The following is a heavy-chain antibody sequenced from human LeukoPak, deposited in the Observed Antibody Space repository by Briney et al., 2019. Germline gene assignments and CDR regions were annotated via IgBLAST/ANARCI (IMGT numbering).Heavy chain of an antibody. V-gene: IGHV4-39*01. Sequence: SETLSLTCTLPGGSISSSNSYYWGWIRQPPGKGLEWIGNIYYGGSTNSNPSLKSRVTISVHTSKKEFSLKLNSVTAADTAVYYCVRVQSSSWANWFDPWGQGTLVTVSS. CDR2: IYYGGST. CDR3: VRVQSSSWANWFDP. J-gene: IGHJ5*02. D-gene: IGHD6-13*01. CDR1: GGSISSSNSYY.